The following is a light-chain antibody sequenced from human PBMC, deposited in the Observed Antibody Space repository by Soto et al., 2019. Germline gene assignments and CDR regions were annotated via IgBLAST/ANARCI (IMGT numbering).Light chain of an antibody. Sequence: EIVLTQSPGTLSLSPGERATLSCRASQSVSSSYLAWYQQKPGQAPRLLIYGASSRATGISDRFSGSGSGTDFTLTISRLEPEDFALYYCQQYGSSRTFGQGTKVEIK. V-gene: IGKV3-20*01. J-gene: IGKJ1*01. CDR3: QQYGSSRT. CDR2: GAS. CDR1: QSVSSSY.